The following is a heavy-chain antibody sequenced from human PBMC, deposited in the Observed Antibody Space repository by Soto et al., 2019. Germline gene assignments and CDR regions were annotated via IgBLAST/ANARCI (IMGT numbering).Heavy chain of an antibody. V-gene: IGHV1-3*01. CDR1: GYTFTSYA. D-gene: IGHD3-3*01. CDR2: INAGNGNT. J-gene: IGHJ3*02. Sequence: QVQLVQSGAEVKKPGASVKVSCKASGYTFTSYAMHWVRQAPGQRLEWMGWINAGNGNTKYSQKFQGRVTITRDTSASTAYMELSSLRSEDTSVYYCAREGYDFWSGYIAFDIWGQGTMVTVSS. CDR3: AREGYDFWSGYIAFDI.